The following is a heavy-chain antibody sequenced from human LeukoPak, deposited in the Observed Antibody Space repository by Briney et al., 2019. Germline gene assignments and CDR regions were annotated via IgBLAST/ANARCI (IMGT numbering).Heavy chain of an antibody. CDR2: INPNSGDR. CDR1: GYTFTNYH. Sequence: ASLSVSCTASGYTFTNYHINWVRQAPGRGLEWMGWINPNSGDREYAHKFQGRVTITRDTSITTAYMQLGSPRSEDTAVYFCARTTSLTASGYDYWGQGTLVTVSS. CDR3: ARTTSLTASGYDY. V-gene: IGHV1-8*03. J-gene: IGHJ4*02. D-gene: IGHD4-17*01.